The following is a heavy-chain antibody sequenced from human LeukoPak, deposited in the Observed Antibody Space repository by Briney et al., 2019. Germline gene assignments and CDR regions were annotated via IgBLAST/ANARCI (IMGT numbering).Heavy chain of an antibody. CDR2: IYYSGST. CDR1: GGSISSSSYY. D-gene: IGHD4-11*01. Sequence: SETLSLTCTVSGGSISSSSYYWGWIRQPPGKGLEWIGSIYYSGSTYYNPSLKSRVTIPVDTSKNQFSLKLSSVTAADTAVYYCARLDYSDYYYYYYMDVWGKGTTVTVSS. V-gene: IGHV4-39*01. J-gene: IGHJ6*03. CDR3: ARLDYSDYYYYYYMDV.